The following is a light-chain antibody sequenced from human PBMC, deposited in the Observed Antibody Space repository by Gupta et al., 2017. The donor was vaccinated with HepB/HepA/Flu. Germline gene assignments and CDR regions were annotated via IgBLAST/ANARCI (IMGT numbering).Light chain of an antibody. CDR1: QSVSSSY. Sequence: EIVLTQSPGTLSLSPGERATHSCRASQSVSSSYLAWYQQKPGQAPRLLIYGASSRATGIPDRFSGSGSGTDFTLTICRLEPEDFAVYYCQQYGSSPPWTFGQGTKVEIK. V-gene: IGKV3-20*01. CDR3: QQYGSSPPWT. J-gene: IGKJ1*01. CDR2: GAS.